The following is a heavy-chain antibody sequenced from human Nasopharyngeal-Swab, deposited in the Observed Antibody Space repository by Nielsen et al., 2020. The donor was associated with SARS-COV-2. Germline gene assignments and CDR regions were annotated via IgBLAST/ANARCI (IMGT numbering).Heavy chain of an antibody. CDR2: ISSSSSYI. CDR1: GLTVSSTY. V-gene: IGHV3-21*01. D-gene: IGHD3-22*01. J-gene: IGHJ3*02. Sequence: GESLKISCTVSGLTVSSTYMSWVRQAPGKGLEWVSSISSSSSYIYYADSVKGRFTISRDNAKNSLYLQMNSLRAEDTAVYYCARELITGSAIAFDIWGQGTMVTVSS. CDR3: ARELITGSAIAFDI.